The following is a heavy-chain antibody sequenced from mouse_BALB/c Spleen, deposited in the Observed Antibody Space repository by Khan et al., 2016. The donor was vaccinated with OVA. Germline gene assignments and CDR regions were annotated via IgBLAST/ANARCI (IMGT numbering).Heavy chain of an antibody. D-gene: IGHD2-3*01. CDR2: IYFSGSI. V-gene: IGHV3-1*02. CDR1: GYSITSGYS. J-gene: IGHJ4*01. Sequence: EVQLQESGPDMVKPSQSLSLTCTVTGYSITSGYSWHWIRQFPGNKLEWMGYIYFSGSINYNPSLKSRISFTRDTSKNHFFLHLNSVTTADTATYYCARDGHYMDYSGQGTSDTGSS. CDR3: ARDGHYMDY.